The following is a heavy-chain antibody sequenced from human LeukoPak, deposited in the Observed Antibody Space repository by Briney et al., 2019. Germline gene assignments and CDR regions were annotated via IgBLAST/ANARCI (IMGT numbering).Heavy chain of an antibody. CDR2: ISYDGSNK. CDR3: AKPLIASRQDAFDI. J-gene: IGHJ3*02. V-gene: IGHV3-30*18. CDR1: GFTFSSYG. D-gene: IGHD2-8*01. Sequence: PGRSLRLSCAASGFTFSSYGMHWVRQGPGKGMEWVAVISYDGSNKYYADSVKGRFTISRDNSKNTLYLQMNSLRAEDTALYYCAKPLIASRQDAFDIWGQGTMVTVSS.